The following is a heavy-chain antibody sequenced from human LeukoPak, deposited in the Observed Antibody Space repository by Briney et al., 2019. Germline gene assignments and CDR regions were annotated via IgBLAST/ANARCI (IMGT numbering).Heavy chain of an antibody. CDR3: ATNVLRKNWFDP. V-gene: IGHV1-69*05. CDR1: GGTFSSYA. J-gene: IGHJ5*02. CDR2: IIPIFGTA. Sequence: SVKVSCEASGGTFSSYAISWVRQAPGQGLEWMGGIIPIFGTANYAQKFQGRVTITTDESTSTAYMELSSLRSEDTAVYYCATNVLRKNWFDPWGQGTLVTVSS. D-gene: IGHD3-3*01.